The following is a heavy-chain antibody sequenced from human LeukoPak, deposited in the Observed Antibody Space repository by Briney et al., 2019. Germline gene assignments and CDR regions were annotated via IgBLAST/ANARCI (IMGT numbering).Heavy chain of an antibody. V-gene: IGHV3-23*01. J-gene: IGHJ3*02. D-gene: IGHD3-3*01. CDR3: AREKKTEWTTGAFDM. CDR2: ISGSGGNA. Sequence: GGSLRLSCEASGFTFSSDAMSWVRQAPGKGLEWVSGISGSGGNAYYADSVKGHFTISRDNSKNTLYMQMNSLRAEDTAVYYCAREKKTEWTTGAFDMWGQGTMVIVSS. CDR1: GFTFSSDA.